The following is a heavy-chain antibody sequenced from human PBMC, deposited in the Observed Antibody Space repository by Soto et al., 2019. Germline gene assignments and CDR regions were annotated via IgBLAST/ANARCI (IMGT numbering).Heavy chain of an antibody. V-gene: IGHV1-69*01. CDR2: IIPIVGTA. CDR3: ARSSNWNYAKYFDY. CDR1: GGTFSSYA. D-gene: IGHD1-7*01. Sequence: QVQLVQSGAEVKKPGSSVKVSCKASGGTFSSYAISWVRQAPGQGLEWMGGIIPIVGTANYAQKFQVRVTITAEESTSTAYMEQNSLRSEDTAVYYCARSSNWNYAKYFDYWGQGTLVTVSS. J-gene: IGHJ4*02.